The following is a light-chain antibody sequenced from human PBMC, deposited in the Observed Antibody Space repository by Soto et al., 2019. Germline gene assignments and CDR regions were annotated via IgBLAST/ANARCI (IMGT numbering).Light chain of an antibody. CDR2: RVS. CDR1: QSLVYRDGNTY. CDR3: MQGSHWPPS. Sequence: DVVMTQSPLSLPVTLGQAASISCRSDQSLVYRDGNTYLSWFQQRPGQSPRRLISRVSKRDSGVSDRFSGSGAGPDFALKLTRVEAEDVGLYSCMQGSHWPPSFGQGTKVEIK. J-gene: IGKJ1*01. V-gene: IGKV2-30*01.